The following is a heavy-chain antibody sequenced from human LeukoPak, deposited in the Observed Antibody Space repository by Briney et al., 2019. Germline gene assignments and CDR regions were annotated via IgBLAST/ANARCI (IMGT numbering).Heavy chain of an antibody. J-gene: IGHJ5*02. Sequence: ASVKVSCKASGYTFTDYYIHWVRQATGQGLEWMGWMNPNSGNTGYAQKFQGRVTITRNTSISTAYVELSSLRSEDTAVYYCARIGPGSSSSPWGQGTLVTVSS. V-gene: IGHV1-8*03. CDR3: ARIGPGSSSSP. CDR1: GYTFTDYY. CDR2: MNPNSGNT. D-gene: IGHD6-13*01.